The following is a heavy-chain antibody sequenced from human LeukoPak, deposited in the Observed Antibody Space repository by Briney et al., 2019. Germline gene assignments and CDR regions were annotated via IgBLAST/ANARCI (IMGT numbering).Heavy chain of an antibody. J-gene: IGHJ4*02. Sequence: PSETLSLTCTVSGGSISSYYWSWIRQPPGKGLEWIGYIYYSGSTNYNPSLKSRVTISVDTSKNQFSLKLSSVTAADTVVYYCARLAAGFDYWGQGTLVTVSS. CDR2: IYYSGST. CDR1: GGSISSYY. D-gene: IGHD6-13*01. V-gene: IGHV4-59*01. CDR3: ARLAAGFDY.